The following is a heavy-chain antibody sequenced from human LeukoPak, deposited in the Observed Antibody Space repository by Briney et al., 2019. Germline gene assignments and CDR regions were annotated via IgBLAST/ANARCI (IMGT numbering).Heavy chain of an antibody. CDR2: ISGSGGST. V-gene: IGHV3-23*01. J-gene: IGHJ4*02. CDR3: AKEAPRGDGYRNYFDY. Sequence: AGGSLRLSCAASGFTFSSDAMSWVRRAPGKGLEWVSAISGSGGSTYYADSVKGRFTISRDNSKNTLYLQMNSLRAEDTAVYYCAKEAPRGDGYRNYFDYWGQGTLVTVSS. CDR1: GFTFSSDA. D-gene: IGHD5-24*01.